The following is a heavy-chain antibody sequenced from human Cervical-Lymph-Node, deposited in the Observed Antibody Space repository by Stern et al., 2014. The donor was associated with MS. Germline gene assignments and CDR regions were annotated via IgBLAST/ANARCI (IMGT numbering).Heavy chain of an antibody. Sequence: EVQLEESGGGLVQPGGSLRLSCAASGFHFREYSMNWVRQAPGKGLEWLSYISPTLSAIYYADSVKGRFTISRDNAKNSLSLQMHSLRAEDTALYYCAREMVPTAMVGYYYFYGMDVWGQGTTVTVSS. J-gene: IGHJ6*02. CDR2: ISPTLSAI. CDR1: GFHFREYS. V-gene: IGHV3-48*01. D-gene: IGHD2-2*01. CDR3: AREMVPTAMVGYYYFYGMDV.